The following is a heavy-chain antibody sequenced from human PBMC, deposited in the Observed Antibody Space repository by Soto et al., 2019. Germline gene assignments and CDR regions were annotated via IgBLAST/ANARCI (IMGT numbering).Heavy chain of an antibody. CDR3: AIPEPWANGMDV. D-gene: IGHD7-27*01. J-gene: IGHJ6*02. V-gene: IGHV5-51*01. CDR1: GYILTSFY. CDR2: IYPYDSQT. Sequence: PGESLKISCKGSGYILTSFYNGWVRQMPGRGLEWMGIIYPYDSQTRYSPSFQGQVTISADKSIDTAYLHWSSLRASDSATYYCAIPEPWANGMDVWGQGTTVTVSS.